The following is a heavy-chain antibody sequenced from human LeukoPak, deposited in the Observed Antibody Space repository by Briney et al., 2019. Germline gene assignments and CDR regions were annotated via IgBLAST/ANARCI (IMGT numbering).Heavy chain of an antibody. D-gene: IGHD6-6*01. J-gene: IGHJ6*02. Sequence: GGSLRLSCAASGFTFSSYAMHWVRQAPGKGLEWVAVISYDGSNKYYADSVKGRFTISRDNSKNTLYLQMNSLRAEGTAVYYCAREKQLGQYYYYYYGMDVWGQGTTVTVSS. V-gene: IGHV3-30-3*01. CDR2: ISYDGSNK. CDR1: GFTFSSYA. CDR3: AREKQLGQYYYYYYGMDV.